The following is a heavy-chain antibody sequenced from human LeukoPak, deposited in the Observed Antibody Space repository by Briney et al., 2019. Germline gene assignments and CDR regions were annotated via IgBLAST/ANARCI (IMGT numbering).Heavy chain of an antibody. CDR3: AKDRRSWDGDFDY. Sequence: TGGSLRLSCAASGFTFSSYAMSWVRQAPGKGLEWVSAIRGSGGSTYYADSVKGRFTISRDNSKNTLYLQMNSLRAEDTAVYYCAKDRRSWDGDFDYWGQGTLVTVSS. D-gene: IGHD6-13*01. V-gene: IGHV3-23*01. CDR1: GFTFSSYA. J-gene: IGHJ4*02. CDR2: IRGSGGST.